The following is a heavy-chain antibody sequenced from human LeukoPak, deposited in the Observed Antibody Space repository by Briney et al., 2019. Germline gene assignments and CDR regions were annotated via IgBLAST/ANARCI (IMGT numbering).Heavy chain of an antibody. CDR2: ISGSGGNT. Sequence: GGSLRLSCAASGFTFSSYAMTWVRQAPGKGLEWVSGISGSGGNTYSADSVKGRFTISRDNSKDTLYLQMNSLRVEDTAVYYCAKSRGSGSGSLDFWGQGTVVTVSS. D-gene: IGHD3-10*01. J-gene: IGHJ1*01. CDR3: AKSRGSGSGSLDF. V-gene: IGHV3-23*01. CDR1: GFTFSSYA.